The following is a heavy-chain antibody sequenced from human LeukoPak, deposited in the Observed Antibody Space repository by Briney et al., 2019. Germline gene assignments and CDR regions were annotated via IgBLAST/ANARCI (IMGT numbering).Heavy chain of an antibody. Sequence: SQTLSPTCAISGDSVSSNTATWNWIRQSPSRGLEWLGRTYYRSKWYYDYAVSVRSRITINPDTPQNQFSLQLNSVTPEDTAVYYCARDKAVIGARGAFDMWGQGTTVTVSS. CDR1: GDSVSSNTAT. J-gene: IGHJ3*02. D-gene: IGHD4-11*01. CDR3: ARDKAVIGARGAFDM. V-gene: IGHV6-1*01. CDR2: TYYRSKWYY.